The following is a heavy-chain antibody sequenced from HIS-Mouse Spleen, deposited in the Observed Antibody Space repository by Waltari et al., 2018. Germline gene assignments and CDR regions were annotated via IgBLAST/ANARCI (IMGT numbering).Heavy chain of an antibody. CDR1: GYPISRAYY. J-gene: IGHJ5*02. CDR2: LYHSGST. V-gene: IGHV4-38-2*02. Sequence: QVQLQESGPGLVKPSETLSLTCTVSGYPISRAYYWGWLRQPPGKGLEWIGGLYHSGSTYYNPSLKSRVTISVDTSKNQFSLKLSSVTAADTAVYYCARDPYVAAAYNWFDPWGQGTLVTVSS. D-gene: IGHD6-13*01. CDR3: ARDPYVAAAYNWFDP.